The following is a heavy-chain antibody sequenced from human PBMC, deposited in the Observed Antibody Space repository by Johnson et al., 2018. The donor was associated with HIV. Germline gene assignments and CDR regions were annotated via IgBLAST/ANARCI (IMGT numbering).Heavy chain of an antibody. CDR1: GFTVSSNY. D-gene: IGHD3-9*01. CDR3: ARDGDDGDEADDTKGAFDI. Sequence: VQLVESGGGLIQPGGSLRLSCAASGFTVSSNYMSWVRQAPGKGLEWVSRINSDGSSTNYADSVKGRFTISRDNAKNTLYLQMNSLRAEDTALDYCARDGDDGDEADDTKGAFDIWGQGTMVTVSS. CDR2: INSDGSST. V-gene: IGHV3-66*03. J-gene: IGHJ3*02.